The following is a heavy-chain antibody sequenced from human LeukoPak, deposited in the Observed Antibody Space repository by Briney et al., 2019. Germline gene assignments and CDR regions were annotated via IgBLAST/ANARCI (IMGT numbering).Heavy chain of an antibody. CDR1: GFTFSSYA. V-gene: IGHV3-23*01. J-gene: IGHJ4*02. CDR2: ISGSGGST. Sequence: GGSLRLSCAASGFTFSSYAMSWVRQAPGKGLEWVSAISGSGGSTYYADSVKGRFTISRDNSKNTVSLQMSSLRAEDTALYYCAKGSGNGYGSGPFDYWGQGTLVTVSS. CDR3: AKGSGNGYGSGPFDY. D-gene: IGHD3-10*01.